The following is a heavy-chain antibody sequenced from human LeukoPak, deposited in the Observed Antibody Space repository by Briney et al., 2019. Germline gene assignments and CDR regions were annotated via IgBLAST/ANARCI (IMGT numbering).Heavy chain of an antibody. V-gene: IGHV1-18*01. CDR3: ARDRITPTGWFDP. CDR1: GYTFTRYG. J-gene: IGHJ5*02. D-gene: IGHD4-17*01. Sequence: ASVKVSCKASGYTFTRYGISWVRQAPGQRLEWMGWISAYNGNTNYTQKLQGRVTMPTDTSTSTAYMELRSLRSDDTAVYYCARDRITPTGWFDPWGQGTLVTVSS. CDR2: ISAYNGNT.